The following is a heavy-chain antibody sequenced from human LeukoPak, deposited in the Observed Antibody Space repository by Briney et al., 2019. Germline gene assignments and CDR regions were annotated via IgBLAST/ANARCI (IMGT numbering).Heavy chain of an antibody. J-gene: IGHJ6*02. CDR1: GFTFHAFE. Sequence: GGSLRLSCVASGFTFHAFEMHWVRQAPRKGMEWVSLIKSDGGKTDYADSVRGRFTISRDNGKNSLYLQMNSLRSEDAALYYCATWAFYHGLDVWGQGTTVTVSS. CDR2: IKSDGGKT. CDR3: ATWAFYHGLDV. D-gene: IGHD1-26*01. V-gene: IGHV3-43*02.